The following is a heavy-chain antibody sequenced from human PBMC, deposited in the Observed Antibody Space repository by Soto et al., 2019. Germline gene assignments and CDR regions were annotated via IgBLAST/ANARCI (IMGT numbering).Heavy chain of an antibody. J-gene: IGHJ5*02. CDR1: VGSINRGGYS. V-gene: IGHV4-31*03. CDR2: IYHSGST. Sequence: QVQLQESGPGLVKPSQTLSLTCTVSVGSINRGGYSWSWIRHHPGKGLEWMGYIYHSGSTHYNPSLKSRVVISVDPSRNQFSLELSSVTAADTAVYYCAGIQGGSITDFWFDPCGQGTLVTVYS. CDR3: AGIQGGSITDFWFDP. D-gene: IGHD3-10*01.